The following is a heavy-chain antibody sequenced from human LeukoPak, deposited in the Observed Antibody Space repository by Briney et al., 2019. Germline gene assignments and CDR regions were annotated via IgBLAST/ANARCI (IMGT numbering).Heavy chain of an antibody. J-gene: IGHJ3*02. CDR3: AKEDLVVVAATGNGFDI. Sequence: GGSLRLSCAASGFTFRNYAMSWVRQAPGRRLEWVSSISGSGGNTYYADSVKGRFSISRDNSKNTLSLQMKSLRAEDTAIYYCAKEDLVVVAATGNGFDIWGQGTMVTVSS. D-gene: IGHD2-15*01. V-gene: IGHV3-23*01. CDR1: GFTFRNYA. CDR2: ISGSGGNT.